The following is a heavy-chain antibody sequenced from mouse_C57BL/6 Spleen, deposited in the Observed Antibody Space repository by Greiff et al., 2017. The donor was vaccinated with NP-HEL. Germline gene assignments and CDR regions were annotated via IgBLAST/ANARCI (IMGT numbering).Heavy chain of an antibody. Sequence: EVKLQESGGGLVQPGGSMKLSCAASGFTFSDAWMDWVRQSPEKGLEWVAEIRNKANNHATYYAESVKGRFTISRDDSKSSVYLQMNSLRAEDTGIYYCTRTGTKYYFDYWGQGTTLTVSS. V-gene: IGHV6-6*01. CDR1: GFTFSDAW. CDR2: IRNKANNHAT. CDR3: TRTGTKYYFDY. J-gene: IGHJ2*01. D-gene: IGHD4-1*01.